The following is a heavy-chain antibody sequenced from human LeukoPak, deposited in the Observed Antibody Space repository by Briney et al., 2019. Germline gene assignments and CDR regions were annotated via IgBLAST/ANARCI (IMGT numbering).Heavy chain of an antibody. CDR1: GFTFSSYA. Sequence: PGGSLRLSCAASGFTFSSYAMSWVRQAPGKGLEWVSAISGSGGSTYYADSVKGRFTISRDNSKNTPYLQMNSLRAEDTAVYYCAKAYYYDSSGYYPFDYWGQGTLVTVSS. CDR2: ISGSGGST. J-gene: IGHJ4*02. CDR3: AKAYYYDSSGYYPFDY. D-gene: IGHD3-22*01. V-gene: IGHV3-23*01.